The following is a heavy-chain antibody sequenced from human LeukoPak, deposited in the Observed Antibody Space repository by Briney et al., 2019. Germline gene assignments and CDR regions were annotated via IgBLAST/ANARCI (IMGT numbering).Heavy chain of an antibody. D-gene: IGHD5-24*01. J-gene: IGHJ4*02. CDR3: ARDWVYKIDY. CDR1: GFTLSSYV. CDR2: ISHDGFI. V-gene: IGHV3-74*01. Sequence: GGSLRLSCETAGFTLSSYVMHWVRRTPGKGLVWVSRISHDGFISYADSVKGRFTISRDNAKNTLILQMNSLRAEDTAVYYCARDWVYKIDYWGRGTLVTVSS.